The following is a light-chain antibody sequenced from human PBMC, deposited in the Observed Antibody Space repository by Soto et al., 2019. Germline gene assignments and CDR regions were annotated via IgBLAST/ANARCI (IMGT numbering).Light chain of an antibody. V-gene: IGLV1-44*01. CDR1: SSNIGSNT. Sequence: QPVLTQPPSASGTPGQRVTISCSGSSSNIGSNTVNWYQQLTGTAPKLLIYSNNQRPSGVPDRFSGSKSRTSASLAISGLQSEDEADYYCAAWDDSLNGPVFGGGTKLTVL. CDR2: SNN. CDR3: AAWDDSLNGPV. J-gene: IGLJ3*02.